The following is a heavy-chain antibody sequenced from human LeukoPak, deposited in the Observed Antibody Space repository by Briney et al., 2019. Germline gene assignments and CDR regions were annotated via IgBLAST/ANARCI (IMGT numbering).Heavy chain of an antibody. V-gene: IGHV4-59*01. D-gene: IGHD3-10*01. Sequence: PSETLSLTCTVSGGSISSYYWSWIRQPPGKGLEWIGYIYYSGSTNYNPSLKSRVTISVDTSKNQFSLKLSSVTAADTAVYYCARGRGYYGSGSYRLNWFDPWGQGTLVTVSS. J-gene: IGHJ5*02. CDR3: ARGRGYYGSGSYRLNWFDP. CDR2: IYYSGST. CDR1: GGSISSYY.